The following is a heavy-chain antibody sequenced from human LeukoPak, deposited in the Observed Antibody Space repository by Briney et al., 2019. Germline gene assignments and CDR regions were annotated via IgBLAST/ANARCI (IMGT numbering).Heavy chain of an antibody. J-gene: IGHJ4*02. V-gene: IGHV1-2*06. CDR3: ARAKRSLLWFGELDFDY. Sequence: ASVKVSCKASGYTFTGYYMQWVRQAPGQGLEWMGRINPKSGGTNYAQTFQGRVTMTRDTSISTAYMELSRLRSDDTAVYYCARAKRSLLWFGELDFDYWGQGTLVTVSS. D-gene: IGHD3-10*01. CDR1: GYTFTGYY. CDR2: INPKSGGT.